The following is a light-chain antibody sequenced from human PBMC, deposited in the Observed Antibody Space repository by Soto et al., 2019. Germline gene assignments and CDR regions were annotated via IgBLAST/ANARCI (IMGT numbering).Light chain of an antibody. CDR1: SSDVGSYNL. V-gene: IGLV2-23*02. CDR3: CSYGASRILVD. CDR2: EVT. Sequence: QSALTQPASVSGSPGQSITISCTGTSSDVGSYNLVSWYQQHPGKAPKLMIYEVTKRPSGVSYRFSGSKSGNTASLTISGLQAEDEADYYCCSYGASRILVDFGGGTQVTVL. J-gene: IGLJ2*01.